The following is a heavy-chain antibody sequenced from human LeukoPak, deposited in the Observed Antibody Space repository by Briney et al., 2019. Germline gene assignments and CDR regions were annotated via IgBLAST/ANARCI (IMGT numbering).Heavy chain of an antibody. Sequence: SVKVSCKASGGAFSSYAISWVRQAPGQGLEWMGRIIPILGIANYAQKFQGRVTITADKSTSTAYMELSSLRSEDTAVYYCARVWGSSSYFDYWGQGTLVTVSS. CDR2: IIPILGIA. D-gene: IGHD6-13*01. V-gene: IGHV1-69*04. J-gene: IGHJ4*02. CDR3: ARVWGSSSYFDY. CDR1: GGAFSSYA.